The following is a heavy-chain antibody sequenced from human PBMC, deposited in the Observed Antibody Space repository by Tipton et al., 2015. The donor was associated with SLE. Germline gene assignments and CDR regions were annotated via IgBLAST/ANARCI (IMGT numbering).Heavy chain of an antibody. D-gene: IGHD3-3*01. CDR2: INPSGGST. J-gene: IGHJ4*02. CDR1: GYTFSTYY. CDR3: ARGSRFLAWYPH. V-gene: IGHV1-46*01. Sequence: QVQLVQSGAEVKKPGASVKVSCKASGYTFSTYYMHWVRQAPGQGLEWMGLINPSGGSTTYTQKFQGRVTMTSDTSTSTVYMDLSSLRSEDTAVYYCARGSRFLAWYPHCGQGTLVTVSS.